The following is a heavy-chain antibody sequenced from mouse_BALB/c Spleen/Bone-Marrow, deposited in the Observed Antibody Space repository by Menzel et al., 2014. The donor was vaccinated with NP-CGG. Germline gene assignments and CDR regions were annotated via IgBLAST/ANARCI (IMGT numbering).Heavy chain of an antibody. CDR2: IDPANGNT. CDR3: ALYYDYDVGY. J-gene: IGHJ2*01. CDR1: GFNIKDTY. D-gene: IGHD2-4*01. V-gene: IGHV14-3*02. Sequence: VQLKQSGAELVKPGASVKLSCTASGFNIKDTYMRWVKQRPEQGLEWIGRIDPANGNTKYDPKFQGKATITADTSSNTAYLQLSSLTSEDTAVYYCALYYDYDVGYWGQGTTLTVSS.